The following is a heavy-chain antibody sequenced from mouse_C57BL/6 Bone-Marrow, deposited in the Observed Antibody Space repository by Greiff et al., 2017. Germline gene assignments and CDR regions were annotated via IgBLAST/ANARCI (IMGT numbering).Heavy chain of an antibody. V-gene: IGHV1-81*01. CDR1: GYTFTSYG. J-gene: IGHJ2*01. D-gene: IGHD2-1*01. CDR3: ARLLLDY. CDR2: IYPRSGNN. Sequence: VQLQQSGAELARPGASVKLSCKASGYTFTSYGISWVKQRTGQGLAWIGAIYPRSGNNYYNERFKGKATLTVDKSSSTAYMELRSLTSEDSAVYFCARLLLDYWGQGTTLTVSS.